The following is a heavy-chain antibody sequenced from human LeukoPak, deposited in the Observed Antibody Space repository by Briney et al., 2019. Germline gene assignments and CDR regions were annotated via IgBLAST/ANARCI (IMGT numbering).Heavy chain of an antibody. Sequence: GASVTVSCKASGYTFTVYYMHWERQAPGQGLEWMGWINPNSGGTNYAQKFQGRVTMTRDTSISTAYMELSRLRSDDTAVYYCARDLSFISAFNYYDSSGYYPWGQGTLVTVSS. J-gene: IGHJ4*02. D-gene: IGHD3-22*01. CDR3: ARDLSFISAFNYYDSSGYYP. CDR2: INPNSGGT. CDR1: GYTFTVYY. V-gene: IGHV1-2*02.